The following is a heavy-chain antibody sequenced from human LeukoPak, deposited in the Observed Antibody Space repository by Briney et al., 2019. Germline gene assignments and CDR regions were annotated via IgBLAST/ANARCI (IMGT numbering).Heavy chain of an antibody. V-gene: IGHV3-74*01. D-gene: IGHD4-23*01. Sequence: QPGGSLRLSCAASGFTFSNYWMNWVRQAPGQGLVWLSRINDAGRDISYADSVKGRFTISKDDARNALYLQMNSLRDEDTAIYYCVRGGWELDYWGQGTLVIVSS. CDR2: INDAGRDI. J-gene: IGHJ4*02. CDR1: GFTFSNYW. CDR3: VRGGWELDY.